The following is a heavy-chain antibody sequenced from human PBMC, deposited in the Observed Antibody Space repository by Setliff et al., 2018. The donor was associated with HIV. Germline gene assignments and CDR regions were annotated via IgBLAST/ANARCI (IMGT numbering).Heavy chain of an antibody. CDR3: ARVGLGGAFDI. Sequence: PSETLSLTCSVSGGSISSGSYYWSWIRQPAGKGLEWIGHIYTSGSTNYNPSLKSRVTISVDTSKNQFSLKLSSVTAADTAVYYCARVGLGGAFDIWGQGTKVTVSS. D-gene: IGHD1-26*01. CDR2: IYTSGST. CDR1: GGSISSGSYY. J-gene: IGHJ3*02. V-gene: IGHV4-61*09.